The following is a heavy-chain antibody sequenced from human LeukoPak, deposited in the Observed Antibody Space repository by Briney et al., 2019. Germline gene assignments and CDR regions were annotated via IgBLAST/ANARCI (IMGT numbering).Heavy chain of an antibody. CDR1: GYSINSGFY. CDR2: IYTSGST. Sequence: SETLSLTCTVSGYSINSGFYWSWIRQPAGKGLEWIGRIYTSGSTNQNPSLKSRVTMSVDKSKNQFSLKLSSVTVADTAVYYCARELRSSWSYNWFDPWGQGTLVTVSS. V-gene: IGHV4-4*07. J-gene: IGHJ5*02. D-gene: IGHD6-13*01. CDR3: ARELRSSWSYNWFDP.